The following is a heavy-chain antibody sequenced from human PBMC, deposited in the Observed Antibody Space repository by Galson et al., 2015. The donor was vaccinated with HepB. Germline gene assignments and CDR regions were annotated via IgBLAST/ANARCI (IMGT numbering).Heavy chain of an antibody. CDR3: ARDRPDFGDNSDYGMDV. V-gene: IGHV3-66*01. CDR1: GLAVSNNY. D-gene: IGHD4-23*01. CDR2: IYTGGGT. Sequence: SLRLSCAVSGLAVSNNYMTWIRQAPGKGLEWVSVIYTGGGTFYADSVQGRFTISRDTSKNTVYLQMSSLRAEDTAVYYCARDRPDFGDNSDYGMDVWGQGTTVTVS. J-gene: IGHJ6*02.